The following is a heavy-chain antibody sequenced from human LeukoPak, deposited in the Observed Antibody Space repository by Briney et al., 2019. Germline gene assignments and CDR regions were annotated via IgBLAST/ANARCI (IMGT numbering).Heavy chain of an antibody. J-gene: IGHJ6*03. CDR1: GYSFTGYY. CDR2: INPNSCGT. D-gene: IGHD3-10*01. Sequence: ASVKVSCKASGYSFTGYYIHWVRQAPGQGLEWMGWINPNSCGTNYAQKFQGRVTMTRDTSISTAYMEVRRLRSDDTAVYYCARGYYGSGSYYYMDVWGKGTTVAISS. V-gene: IGHV1-2*02. CDR3: ARGYYGSGSYYYMDV.